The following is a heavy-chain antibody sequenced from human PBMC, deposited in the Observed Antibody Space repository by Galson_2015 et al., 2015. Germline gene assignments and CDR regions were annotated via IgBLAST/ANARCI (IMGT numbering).Heavy chain of an antibody. CDR2: MNPINSTA. J-gene: IGHJ4*02. V-gene: IGHV1-69*13. D-gene: IGHD2-15*01. CDR3: AVGPSACSGGSCSSWYYFGS. CDR1: GGTFSSYA. Sequence: SVKVSCKASGGTFSSYAINWARQRPRQGLERMGVMNPINSTANNAEKFQDRVTITADESTSAGYMELSSLRSDDTTVYYCAVGPSACSGGSCSSWYYFGSWGQGTLVTVSS.